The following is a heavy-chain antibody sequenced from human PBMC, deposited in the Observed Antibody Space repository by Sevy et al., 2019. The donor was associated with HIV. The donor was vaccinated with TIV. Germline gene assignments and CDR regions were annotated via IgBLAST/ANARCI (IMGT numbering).Heavy chain of an antibody. CDR2: VSGSGGKT. J-gene: IGHJ3*01. Sequence: GGSLRLSCAASGFTFSNYALSWVRQAPGKGLEWVSAVSGSGGKTYYADSVKGRFTISRDTSNNTLFLHMNSLRAEDTAVYYCARHTVTTIRGAFDFWGQGTMVTVS. CDR3: ARHTVTTIRGAFDF. D-gene: IGHD4-17*01. CDR1: GFTFSNYA. V-gene: IGHV3-23*01.